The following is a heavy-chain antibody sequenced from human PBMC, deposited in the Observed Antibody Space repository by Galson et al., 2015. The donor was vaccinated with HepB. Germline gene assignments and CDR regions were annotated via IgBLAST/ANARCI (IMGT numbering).Heavy chain of an antibody. Sequence: SVKVSCKVSGYTLTELSMHWVRQAPGKGLEWMGGFDPEDGETIHAQKFQGRVTMTEDTSTDTAYMELSSLRSEDTAVYYCATDRGYYDSSGYYDYWGQGTLVTVSS. J-gene: IGHJ4*02. V-gene: IGHV1-24*01. CDR3: ATDRGYYDSSGYYDY. CDR1: GYTLTELS. CDR2: FDPEDGET. D-gene: IGHD3-22*01.